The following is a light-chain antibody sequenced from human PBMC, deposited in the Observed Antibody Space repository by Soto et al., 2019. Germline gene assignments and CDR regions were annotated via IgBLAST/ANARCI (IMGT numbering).Light chain of an antibody. CDR2: DVT. V-gene: IGLV2-14*01. J-gene: IGLJ2*01. CDR3: SSYTNLRTIV. CDR1: TSAVGGYNY. Sequence: QSALTQPASVSGSPGQSITISCTGTTSAVGGYNYVSWYQQHPGKAPKLMVYDVTQRPSGVSSRFSGSKSGNTAALTISGLQAEDEADYYGSSYTNLRTIVFGGGTKLTVL.